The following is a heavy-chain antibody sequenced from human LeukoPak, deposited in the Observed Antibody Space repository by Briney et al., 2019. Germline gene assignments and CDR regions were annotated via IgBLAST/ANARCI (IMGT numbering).Heavy chain of an antibody. D-gene: IGHD6-19*01. Sequence: GGSLRLSCAASGFTFSSYGMHWVRQAPGKRLEWVAVISYDGSNKYYADSVKGRFTISRDNSKNTLYLQMSSLRAEDTAVYYCAKDHSSGWYNFDYWGQGTLVTVSS. CDR3: AKDHSSGWYNFDY. V-gene: IGHV3-30*18. CDR2: ISYDGSNK. J-gene: IGHJ4*02. CDR1: GFTFSSYG.